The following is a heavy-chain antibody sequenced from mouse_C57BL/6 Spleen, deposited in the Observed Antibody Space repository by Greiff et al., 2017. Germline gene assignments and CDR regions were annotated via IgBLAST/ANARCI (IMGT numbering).Heavy chain of an antibody. V-gene: IGHV1-26*01. CDR3: ARSYAMDY. J-gene: IGHJ4*01. CDR2: IHPNNGGT. CDR1: GYTFTDYY. Sequence: VQLQQSGPELVKPGASVKMSCKASGYTFTDYYMNWVKQSHGKSLEWIGDIHPNNGGTSYNQKFKGKATLTVDKSSSTAYMVLRSLTSEDSAVYYCARSYAMDYWGQGTSVTVSS.